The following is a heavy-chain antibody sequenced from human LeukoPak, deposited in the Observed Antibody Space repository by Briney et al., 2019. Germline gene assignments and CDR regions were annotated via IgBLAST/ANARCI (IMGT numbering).Heavy chain of an antibody. D-gene: IGHD6-13*01. Sequence: GGSLRLSCAASGFTFRSYAMSWVRQAPGKGLEWVSAISGRGDITFYADSVKGRFTISRDNSKNTLYPQMNSLRAEDTALYYCAKEVTAVGTRGLDYWGQGTLVTVSS. CDR2: ISGRGDIT. J-gene: IGHJ4*02. V-gene: IGHV3-23*01. CDR3: AKEVTAVGTRGLDY. CDR1: GFTFRSYA.